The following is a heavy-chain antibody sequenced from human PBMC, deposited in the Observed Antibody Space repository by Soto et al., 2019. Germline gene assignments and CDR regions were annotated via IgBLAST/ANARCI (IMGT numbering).Heavy chain of an antibody. CDR1: GFTFSSYA. CDR3: AKRDLRLDYYYGMDV. V-gene: IGHV3-23*01. Sequence: TGGSLRLSCAASGFTFSSYAMSWVRQAPGKGLEWVSAISGSGGSTYYADSVKGRFTISRDNSKNTLYLQMNSLRAEDTAVYYCAKRDLRLDYYYGMDVWGQGTTVTVSS. J-gene: IGHJ6*02. D-gene: IGHD6-19*01. CDR2: ISGSGGST.